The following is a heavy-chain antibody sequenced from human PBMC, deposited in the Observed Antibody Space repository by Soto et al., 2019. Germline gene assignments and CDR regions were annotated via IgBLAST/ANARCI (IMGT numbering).Heavy chain of an antibody. Sequence: SETLSLTCAVYGGSFSGYYWSWIRQPPGKGLEWIGEINHSGSTNYNPSLKSRVTISVDTSKNQFSLNLSSVTAADTAVYYCARRYYDFWSGYYWAGNGAFDIWGQGTMVTVSS. J-gene: IGHJ3*02. CDR3: ARRYYDFWSGYYWAGNGAFDI. CDR1: GGSFSGYY. D-gene: IGHD3-3*01. CDR2: INHSGST. V-gene: IGHV4-34*01.